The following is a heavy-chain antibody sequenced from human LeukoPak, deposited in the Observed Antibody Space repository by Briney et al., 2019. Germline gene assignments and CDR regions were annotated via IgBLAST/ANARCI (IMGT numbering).Heavy chain of an antibody. CDR3: ARRITETGTKYSDF. CDR2: IKQDGSEK. CDR1: GFTFSNYW. J-gene: IGHJ4*02. D-gene: IGHD1-1*01. V-gene: IGHV3-7*02. Sequence: PGRSLRLSCAASGFTFSNYWMSWVRQAPGKGLEWVANIKQDGSEKYYADSVKGRFTISRDNAETSLYLQMSSLGAEDTAVYPCARRITETGTKYSDFWGQGTLVTVSS.